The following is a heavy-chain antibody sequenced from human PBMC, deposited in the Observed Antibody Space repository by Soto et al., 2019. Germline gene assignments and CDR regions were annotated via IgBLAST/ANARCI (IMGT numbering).Heavy chain of an antibody. CDR2: IYYSGST. D-gene: IGHD3-10*01. CDR1: GGSISSGDYY. V-gene: IGHV4-30-4*01. CDR3: ARAGFHFASGTYHDAFDI. Sequence: PAETLSLTCTVSGGSISSGDYYWSWIRQPPGKGLEWIGYIYYSGSTYYNPSLKSRVTISVDTSKNQFSLKLSSVTAADTAVYYCARAGFHFASGTYHDAFDIWGQGTMVTVSS. J-gene: IGHJ3*02.